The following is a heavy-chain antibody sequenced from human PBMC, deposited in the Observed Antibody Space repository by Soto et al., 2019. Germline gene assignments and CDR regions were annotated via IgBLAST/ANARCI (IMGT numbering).Heavy chain of an antibody. CDR3: ARVKDSSGYYYLFDY. Sequence: QVQLVQSGAEVKKPGASVKVSCKASGYTFTSYGISWVRQAAGQGLEWMGWISAYNGNTNYAQKLQGRVTMTTDTSTSTACMELRSLRSDDTAVYYCARVKDSSGYYYLFDYWGQGTLVTVSS. D-gene: IGHD3-22*01. CDR2: ISAYNGNT. J-gene: IGHJ4*02. CDR1: GYTFTSYG. V-gene: IGHV1-18*01.